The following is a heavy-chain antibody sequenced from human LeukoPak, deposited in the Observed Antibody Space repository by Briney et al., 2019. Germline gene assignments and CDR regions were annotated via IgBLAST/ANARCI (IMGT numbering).Heavy chain of an antibody. Sequence: GGSLRISCAASGFTFSSYAMSWVRQAPGKGLEWVSAISGSGGSTYYADSVKGRFTISRDNSKNTLYLQMNSLRAEDTAVYYCARGEQHCSSTSCCAYWGQGTLVTVSS. CDR1: GFTFSSYA. V-gene: IGHV3-23*01. D-gene: IGHD2-2*01. J-gene: IGHJ4*02. CDR2: ISGSGGST. CDR3: ARGEQHCSSTSCCAY.